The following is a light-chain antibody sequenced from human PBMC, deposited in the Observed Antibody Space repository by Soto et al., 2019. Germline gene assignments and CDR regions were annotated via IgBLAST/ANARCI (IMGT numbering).Light chain of an antibody. CDR1: FSNIGSNT. V-gene: IGLV1-44*01. J-gene: IGLJ2*01. CDR2: SNN. Sequence: QSVLTQSPSASGTPGQRVTISCSGSFSNIGSNTVNWYEQLPGTAPKLLIYSNNQRPSGVPDRISSTKSGTSASLAIRGLQSDDEADYYCAAWDDSLNGVVFGGGTKLTVL. CDR3: AAWDDSLNGVV.